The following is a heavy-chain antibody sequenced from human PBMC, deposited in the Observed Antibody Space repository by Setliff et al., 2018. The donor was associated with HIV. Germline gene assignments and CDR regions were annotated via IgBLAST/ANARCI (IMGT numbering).Heavy chain of an antibody. CDR1: GGSISSSSYY. CDR2: IHYTGTT. V-gene: IGHV4-31*01. CDR3: ARAPYVSGSFGWFDP. J-gene: IGHJ5*02. D-gene: IGHD3-10*01. Sequence: SQTLSLTCPVSGGSISSSSYYWNWFRQYPGKGLEWIGYIHYTGTTNQNPSLRSLITISLDTSKNQFSLKLTSVTAADTAVYYCARAPYVSGSFGWFDPWGQGTLVTVSS.